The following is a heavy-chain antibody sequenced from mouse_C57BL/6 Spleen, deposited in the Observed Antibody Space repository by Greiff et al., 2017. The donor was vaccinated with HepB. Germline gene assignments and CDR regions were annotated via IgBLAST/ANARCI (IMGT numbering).Heavy chain of an antibody. CDR2: IYPGDGDT. J-gene: IGHJ1*03. CDR3: AREPYWYFDV. Sequence: VQLQESGPELVNPGASVKISCKASGYAFSSSWMNWVKQRPGKGLEWIGRIYPGDGDTNYNGKFKGKATLTADKSSSTAYMQLSSLTSEDSAVYFCAREPYWYFDVWGTGTTVTVSS. V-gene: IGHV1-82*01. CDR1: GYAFSSSW.